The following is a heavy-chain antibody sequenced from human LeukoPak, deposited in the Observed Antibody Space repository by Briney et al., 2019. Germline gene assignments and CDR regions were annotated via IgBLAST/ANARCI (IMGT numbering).Heavy chain of an antibody. CDR3: ARHRGYRDYGQGYYYYYGMDV. D-gene: IGHD4-17*01. V-gene: IGHV5-51*01. CDR2: IYPGDSDT. J-gene: IGHJ6*02. CDR1: GYSFTSYW. Sequence: GESLKISCKGSGYSFTSYWIGWVRQMLGKGLEWMGIIYPGDSDTRYSPSFQGQVTISADKSISTAYLQWSSLKASDTAMYYCARHRGYRDYGQGYYYYYGMDVWGQGTTVTVSS.